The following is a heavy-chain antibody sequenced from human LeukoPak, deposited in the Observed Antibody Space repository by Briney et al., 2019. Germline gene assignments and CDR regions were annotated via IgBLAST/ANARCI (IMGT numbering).Heavy chain of an antibody. D-gene: IGHD3-10*01. CDR1: GFTFSSYA. CDR2: ISTSGGST. J-gene: IGHJ4*02. Sequence: GGSLSLSCTASGFTFSSYAMTWVRPAPGKGPEWVSTISTSGGSTYYADSVKGRFTISRDNSKNTVYLQMNSLRAEDTAIYYCATRGRHYFDYWGQGTPVTVSS. V-gene: IGHV3-23*01. CDR3: ATRGRHYFDY.